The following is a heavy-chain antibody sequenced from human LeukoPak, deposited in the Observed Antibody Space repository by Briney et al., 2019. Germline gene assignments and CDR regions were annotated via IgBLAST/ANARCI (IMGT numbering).Heavy chain of an antibody. CDR3: ATVEVVRFYSDY. J-gene: IGHJ4*02. V-gene: IGHV4-30-4*01. Sequence: SQTLSLTCTVSGGSISSGDYYWSWIRQPPGKGLEWIGYIYYSGSTYYNPSLKSRIAISLDTSRNQFSLNLSSVTAADTAVYYCATVEVVRFYSDYWGQGTLVTVSS. CDR2: IYYSGST. CDR1: GGSISSGDYY. D-gene: IGHD3-10*01.